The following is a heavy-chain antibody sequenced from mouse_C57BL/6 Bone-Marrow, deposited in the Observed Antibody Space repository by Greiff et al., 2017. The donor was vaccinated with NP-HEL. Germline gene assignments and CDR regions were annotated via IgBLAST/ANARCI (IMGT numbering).Heavy chain of an antibody. CDR2: IDPSDSYT. D-gene: IGHD3-1*01. J-gene: IGHJ4*01. Sequence: QVQLQQPGAELVMPGASVKLSCKASGYTFTSYWMHWVKQRPGQGLEWIGEIDPSDSYTNYNQKFKGKSTLPVDKSSSTAYMQLSSLTSEDSAVYYCARSGLLRYAMDYWGKGTSVTVSS. CDR3: ARSGLLRYAMDY. CDR1: GYTFTSYW. V-gene: IGHV1-69*01.